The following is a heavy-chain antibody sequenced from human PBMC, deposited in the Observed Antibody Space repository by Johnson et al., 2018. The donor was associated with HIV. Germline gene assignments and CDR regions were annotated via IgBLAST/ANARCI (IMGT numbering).Heavy chain of an antibody. V-gene: IGHV3-53*01. J-gene: IGHJ3*02. CDR1: GFTVSSNY. CDR3: VRDTEREAFDI. CDR2: IYSGGST. Sequence: EVQLVESGGCLIQPGGSLRLSCAASGFTVSSNYMSWVRQAPGKGLEWVSVIYSGGSTYNADSVKGRFTISRDNSKNTLYLQMSSLRAEDTAVYYCVRDTEREAFDIWGQGTMVTVSS. D-gene: IGHD2-8*02.